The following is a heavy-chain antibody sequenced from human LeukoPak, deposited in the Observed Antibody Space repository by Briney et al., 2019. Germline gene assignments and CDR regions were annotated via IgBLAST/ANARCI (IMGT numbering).Heavy chain of an antibody. CDR3: ARGLMATGFDP. CDR1: GDSVSNDNAV. V-gene: IGHV6-1*01. J-gene: IGHJ5*02. CDR2: TYYRSRWNY. D-gene: IGHD5-24*01. Sequence: SQTLSLTCAISGDSVSNDNAVWNWIRQSPSRGLEWLGRTYYRSRWNYDYAGSVKGRVTINPDTSKNQFSLQLNSVAPEDTALYYCARGLMATGFDPWGQGTLVTVSS.